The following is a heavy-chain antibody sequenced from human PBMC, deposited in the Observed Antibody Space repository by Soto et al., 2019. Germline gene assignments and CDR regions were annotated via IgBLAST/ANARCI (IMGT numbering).Heavy chain of an antibody. Sequence: LRLSCAASGFTFSSYAMSWVRQAPGKGLEWVSAISGSGGSTYYADSVKGRFTISRDNSKNTLYLQMNSLRAEDTAVYYCAKGGRITMIVVDPIDYWGQGTLVTVSS. V-gene: IGHV3-23*01. J-gene: IGHJ4*02. D-gene: IGHD3-22*01. CDR2: ISGSGGST. CDR3: AKGGRITMIVVDPIDY. CDR1: GFTFSSYA.